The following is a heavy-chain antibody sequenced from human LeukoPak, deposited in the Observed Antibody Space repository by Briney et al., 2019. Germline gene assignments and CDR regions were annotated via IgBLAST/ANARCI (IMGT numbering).Heavy chain of an antibody. Sequence: ASVKVSCKASGYTFGTHWMHWVRQAPGQGLEWMGIINPSGDFRSYAQKFQGRVTVTRDMSTRTVYMELSDLEPEDTAVYYCARGGSYLSAFDIWGQGTMVTVSS. D-gene: IGHD1-26*01. CDR3: ARGGSYLSAFDI. CDR2: INPSGDFR. V-gene: IGHV1-46*01. J-gene: IGHJ3*02. CDR1: GYTFGTHW.